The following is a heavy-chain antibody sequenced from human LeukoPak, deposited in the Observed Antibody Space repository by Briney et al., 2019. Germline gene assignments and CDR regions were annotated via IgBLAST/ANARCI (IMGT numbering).Heavy chain of an antibody. Sequence: GGSLRLSCAASGFSFEDYGMSWVHQAPGKGLEWVSGINWSGGSTFYADSMKGRFTISRDNAKKYLYLQVNSLRAEDTALYYCARAGGLLYAEAYFDYWGQGTLVTVSS. CDR3: ARAGGLLYAEAYFDY. D-gene: IGHD2-8*01. CDR1: GFSFEDYG. J-gene: IGHJ4*02. CDR2: INWSGGST. V-gene: IGHV3-20*04.